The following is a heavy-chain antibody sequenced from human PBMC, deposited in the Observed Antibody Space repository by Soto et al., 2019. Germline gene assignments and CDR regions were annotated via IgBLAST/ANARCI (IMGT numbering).Heavy chain of an antibody. CDR1: GYTFTSYD. Sequence: ASVKVSCKASGYTFTSYDINWVRQATGQGLEWMGWMNPNSGNTGYAQKFQGRATMTRNTSITTAYMELSNLRFEDTAVYYCARSPGNWYFDLWGRGTLVTVSS. J-gene: IGHJ2*01. V-gene: IGHV1-8*01. CDR3: ARSPGNWYFDL. CDR2: MNPNSGNT.